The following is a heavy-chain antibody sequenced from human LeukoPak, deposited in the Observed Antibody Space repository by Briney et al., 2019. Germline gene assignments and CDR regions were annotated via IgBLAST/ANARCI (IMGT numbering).Heavy chain of an antibody. CDR1: GFTVSSNY. J-gene: IGHJ4*02. Sequence: PGGSLRLSCAASGFTVSSNYMSWVRQAPGKGLEWVSVIYSGGSTYYADSVKGRFTISRDNSKKTLYLQMNSLRAEDTAVYYCAREGGAAGRLYYFDYWGQGTLVTVSS. CDR2: IYSGGST. CDR3: AREGGAAGRLYYFDY. D-gene: IGHD1-14*01. V-gene: IGHV3-66*01.